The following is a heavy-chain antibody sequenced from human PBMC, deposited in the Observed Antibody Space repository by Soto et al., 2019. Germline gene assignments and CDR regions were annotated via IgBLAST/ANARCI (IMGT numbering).Heavy chain of an antibody. V-gene: IGHV4-30-2*01. CDR2: IYHSGST. CDR1: GGSISSGGYS. Sequence: QLQLQESGSGLVKPSQTLSLTCAVSGGSISSGGYSWSWIRQPPGKGLEWIGYIYHSGSTYYNPSLKSRVTISVDMSKNQFSLKLSSVTAADTAVYYCARGSESWGGYSYGYWFDPWGQGTLVTVSS. CDR3: ARGSESWGGYSYGYWFDP. J-gene: IGHJ5*02. D-gene: IGHD5-18*01.